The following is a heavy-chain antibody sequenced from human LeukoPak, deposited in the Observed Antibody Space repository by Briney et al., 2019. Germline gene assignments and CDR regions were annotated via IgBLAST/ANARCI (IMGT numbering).Heavy chain of an antibody. CDR1: GYTFTYYY. J-gene: IGHJ4*02. V-gene: IGHV1-8*03. Sequence: ASVKVSCKASGYTFTYYYIHWVRQAPGQGLEWMGWMNPNSGNTGYAQKFQGRVTITRNTSISTAYMELSSLRSEDTAVYYCAREISSSWEYYFDYWGQGTLVTVSS. CDR3: AREISSSWEYYFDY. D-gene: IGHD6-13*01. CDR2: MNPNSGNT.